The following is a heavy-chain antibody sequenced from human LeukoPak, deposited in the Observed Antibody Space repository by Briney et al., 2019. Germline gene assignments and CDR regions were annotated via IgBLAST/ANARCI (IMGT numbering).Heavy chain of an antibody. V-gene: IGHV3-48*01. J-gene: IGHJ6*03. CDR1: GFTFSSYS. Sequence: PGGSLRLSCAASGFTFSSYSMNWVRQAPGKGLEWVSYISSSSSTIYYADSVKGRFTISRDNAKNSLYLQMNSLRAEDTAVYYCARDALYVWGSYIQADYYYYMDVWGKGTTVTVSS. CDR2: ISSSSSTI. D-gene: IGHD3-16*01. CDR3: ARDALYVWGSYIQADYYYYMDV.